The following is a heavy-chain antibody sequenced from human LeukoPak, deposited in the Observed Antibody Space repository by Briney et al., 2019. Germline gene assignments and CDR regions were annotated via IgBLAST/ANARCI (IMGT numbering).Heavy chain of an antibody. CDR1: GFTFSSYW. D-gene: IGHD6-19*01. CDR3: ASWGKQWLVLGDWSDP. V-gene: IGHV4-4*02. CDR2: IYHSGST. Sequence: GSLRLSCAASGFTFSSYWMSWVRQAPGKGLEWIGEIYHSGSTNYNPSLKSRVTISVDKSKNQFSLKLSSVTAADTAVYYCASWGKQWLVLGDWSDPWGQGTLVTVSS. J-gene: IGHJ5*02.